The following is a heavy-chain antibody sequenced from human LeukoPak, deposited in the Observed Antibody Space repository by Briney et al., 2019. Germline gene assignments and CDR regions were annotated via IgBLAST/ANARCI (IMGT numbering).Heavy chain of an antibody. J-gene: IGHJ2*01. CDR3: ARDSVAVADYWYFDL. CDR2: ISYSGST. D-gene: IGHD6-19*01. CDR1: GGSISSYY. V-gene: IGHV4-59*01. Sequence: PSETLSLTCIVSGGSISSYYWSWIRQPPGKGLEWIGYISYSGSTHYNSSLTSRVAISLDTSKSQFSLKLSSVTAADTAVYYCARDSVAVADYWYFDLWGRGTLVSVSS.